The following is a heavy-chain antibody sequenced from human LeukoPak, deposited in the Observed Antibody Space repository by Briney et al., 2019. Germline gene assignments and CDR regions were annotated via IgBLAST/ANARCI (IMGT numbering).Heavy chain of an antibody. V-gene: IGHV4-59*01. CDR3: ARVAMYCSGGSCYSGWFDP. D-gene: IGHD2-15*01. J-gene: IGHJ5*02. Sequence: KPSETLSLTCTVSGGSISSYYWSWIRQPPGKGLEWIGYIYYSGSTNYNPSLKSRVTISVDTSKNQFSLKLSSVTAADTAVYYCARVAMYCSGGSCYSGWFDPWGQGTLVTVSS. CDR2: IYYSGST. CDR1: GGSISSYY.